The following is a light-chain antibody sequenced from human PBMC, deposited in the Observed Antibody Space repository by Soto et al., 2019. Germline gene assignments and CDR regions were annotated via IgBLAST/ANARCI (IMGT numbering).Light chain of an antibody. V-gene: IGKV3-20*01. CDR3: HQFCDSPQT. CDR1: QSLSVAY. Sequence: EIVLPQSPGTLYLSPGDRATLCCRASQSLSVAYIAWYQQKPGQAPRLLIYSTSTRAAGIPDRFTGRGSGTHFTLAVSRLEPEDFAVYYCHQFCDSPQTFGQGTKVDIK. J-gene: IGKJ1*01. CDR2: STS.